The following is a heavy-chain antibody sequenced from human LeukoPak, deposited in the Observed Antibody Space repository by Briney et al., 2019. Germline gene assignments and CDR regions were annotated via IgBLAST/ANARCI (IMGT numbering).Heavy chain of an antibody. J-gene: IGHJ6*03. D-gene: IGHD6-13*01. CDR2: IYYSGST. Sequence: PSETLSLTCTVSGGSISSGGYYWSWIRQHPGKGLEWIGYIYYSGSTYYNPSLKSRVTISVDTSKNQFSLKLSSVTAADTAVYYCARGFVAAAGLDYYYMDVWGKGTTVTVSS. CDR1: GGSISSGGYY. V-gene: IGHV4-31*03. CDR3: ARGFVAAAGLDYYYMDV.